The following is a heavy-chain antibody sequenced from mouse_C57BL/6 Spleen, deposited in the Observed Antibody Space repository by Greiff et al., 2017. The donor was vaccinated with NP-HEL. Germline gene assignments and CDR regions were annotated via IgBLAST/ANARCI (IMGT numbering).Heavy chain of an antibody. J-gene: IGHJ1*03. V-gene: IGHV1-52*01. CDR2: IDPSDSAT. D-gene: IGHD1-1*01. CDR3: ARVGINGSSYEHFDV. Sequence: QVQLKQPGAELVRPGSSVRLSCKASGYTFTSYWMHWVKQRPIQGLEWIGNIDPSDSATHYNQKFKDKATLTVDKSSSTAYMQLSSLTSEDSAVYYCARVGINGSSYEHFDVWGTGTTVTVSS. CDR1: GYTFTSYW.